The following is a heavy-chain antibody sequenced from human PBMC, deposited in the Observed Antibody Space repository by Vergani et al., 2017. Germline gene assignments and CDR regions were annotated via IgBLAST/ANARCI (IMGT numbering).Heavy chain of an antibody. Sequence: QVQLVESGGGVVQPGRSLRLSCAASGFTFSRYGMHWVRQAPGKGLEWVAVISYDGSNKYYADSVKGRFTISGDNSKNTLYLQMNSLRDEDTAVYYCAREELWELQVIDYWGQGTLVTVSS. CDR1: GFTFSRYG. CDR3: AREELWELQVIDY. J-gene: IGHJ4*02. V-gene: IGHV3-30*03. D-gene: IGHD1-26*01. CDR2: ISYDGSNK.